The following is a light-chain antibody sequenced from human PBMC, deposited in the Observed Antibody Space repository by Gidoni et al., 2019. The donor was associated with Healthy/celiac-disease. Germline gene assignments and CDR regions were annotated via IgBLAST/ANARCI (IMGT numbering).Light chain of an antibody. CDR3: QQYGSSGT. CDR1: QSVSSSY. CDR2: GAS. Sequence: EIVLTQSPGTLSLPPGERATLSCTAIQSVSSSYLAWYQQKPGQAPRLLIYGASSRATGIPDRFSGSGSGTDFTLTISRLEPEDFAVYYCQQYGSSGTFGQGTKVEIK. V-gene: IGKV3-20*01. J-gene: IGKJ1*01.